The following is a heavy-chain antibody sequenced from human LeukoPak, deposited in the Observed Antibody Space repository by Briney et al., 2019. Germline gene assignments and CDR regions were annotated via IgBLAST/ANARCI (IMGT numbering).Heavy chain of an antibody. V-gene: IGHV3-30*18. CDR2: ISYDGSNK. J-gene: IGHJ4*02. Sequence: GRSLRLSRAASGFTFSSYGMHWVRQAPGKGLEWVAVISYDGSNKYYADSVKGRFTISRDNSKNTLYLQMNSLRAEDTAVYYCAKADCSGGSCYVNYWGQGTLVTVSS. CDR3: AKADCSGGSCYVNY. D-gene: IGHD2-15*01. CDR1: GFTFSSYG.